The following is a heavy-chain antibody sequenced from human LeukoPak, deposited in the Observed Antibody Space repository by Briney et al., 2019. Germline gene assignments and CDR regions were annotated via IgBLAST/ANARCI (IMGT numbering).Heavy chain of an antibody. J-gene: IGHJ6*02. CDR1: GFTFSSSA. CDR2: IYSGGST. D-gene: IGHD1-26*01. CDR3: ARDRWELHPIYYYYGMDV. Sequence: PGGSLRLSCAASGFTFSSSAMSWVRQAPGKGLEWVSIIYSGGSTYYADSVKGRFTISRDNSKNTLYLQMNTLRAEDTAVYYCARDRWELHPIYYYYGMDVWGQGTTVTVSS. V-gene: IGHV3-53*01.